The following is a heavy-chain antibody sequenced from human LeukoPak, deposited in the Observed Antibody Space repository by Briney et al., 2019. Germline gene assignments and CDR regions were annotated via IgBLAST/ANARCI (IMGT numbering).Heavy chain of an antibody. Sequence: GASVKVSCKASGYTFTGYYMHWVRQAPGQGLEWMGWINPNSGGTNYAQKFQGRVTMTRDTSISTAYMELRRLRSDDTAVYYCARGEARARFLEWLSTDYWGQGTLVTVSS. D-gene: IGHD3-3*01. CDR3: ARGEARARFLEWLSTDY. V-gene: IGHV1-2*02. J-gene: IGHJ4*02. CDR2: INPNSGGT. CDR1: GYTFTGYY.